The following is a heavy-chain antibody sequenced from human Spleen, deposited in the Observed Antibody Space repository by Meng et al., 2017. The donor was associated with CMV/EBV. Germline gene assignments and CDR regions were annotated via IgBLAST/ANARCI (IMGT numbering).Heavy chain of an antibody. J-gene: IGHJ6*02. Sequence: GESLKISCAASGFTFSSYWMSWVRQAPGKGLEWVANIKQDGSEKYYVDSVKGRFTISRDNAKNSLYLQMNSLRAEDTAVYYCARVGDSSGYNPYYYYGMDVWGQGTTVTVSS. CDR2: IKQDGSEK. V-gene: IGHV3-7*04. CDR1: GFTFSSYW. D-gene: IGHD3-22*01. CDR3: ARVGDSSGYNPYYYYGMDV.